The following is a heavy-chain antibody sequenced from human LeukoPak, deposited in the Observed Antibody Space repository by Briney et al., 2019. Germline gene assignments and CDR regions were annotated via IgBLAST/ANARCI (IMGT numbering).Heavy chain of an antibody. J-gene: IGHJ4*02. CDR1: GFTFSSYE. Sequence: PGGSLRLSCAASGFTFSSYEMNWVRQAPGKGLEWVSYISSSGSTIYYADSVKGRFTISRDNAKNSLYLQMNSLRAEDTAVYYCARGSGYSYGYVYWGQGTLVTVSS. CDR3: ARGSGYSYGYVY. V-gene: IGHV3-48*03. D-gene: IGHD5-18*01. CDR2: ISSSGSTI.